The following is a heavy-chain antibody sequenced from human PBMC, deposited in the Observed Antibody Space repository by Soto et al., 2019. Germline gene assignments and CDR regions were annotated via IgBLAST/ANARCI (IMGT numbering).Heavy chain of an antibody. J-gene: IGHJ1*01. Sequence: GGSLRLSCAASGFTFSSYGMHWVRQAPGKGLEWVAVISYDGSNKYYADSVKGRFTISRDNSKNTLYLQMNSLRAEDTAVYYCAKDPTIVRDFAEYFQHWGQGTLVTVSS. CDR3: AKDPTIVRDFAEYFQH. CDR1: GFTFSSYG. CDR2: ISYDGSNK. V-gene: IGHV3-30*18. D-gene: IGHD3-22*01.